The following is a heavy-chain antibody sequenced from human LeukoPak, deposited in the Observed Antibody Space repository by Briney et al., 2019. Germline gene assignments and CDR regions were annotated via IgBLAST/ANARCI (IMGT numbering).Heavy chain of an antibody. D-gene: IGHD6-13*01. CDR3: ARDRQQLVLGVYYYYGMDV. J-gene: IGHJ6*02. CDR1: GGTFSSYA. V-gene: IGHV1-69*13. CDR2: TIPIFGTA. Sequence: SVKVSCKASGGTFSSYAISWVRQAPGQGLEWMGGTIPIFGTANYAQKFQGRVTITADESTSTAYMELSSLRSEDTAVYYCARDRQQLVLGVYYYYGMDVWGQGTTVTVSS.